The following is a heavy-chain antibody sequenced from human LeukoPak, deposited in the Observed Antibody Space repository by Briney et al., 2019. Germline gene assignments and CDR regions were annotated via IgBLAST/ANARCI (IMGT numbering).Heavy chain of an antibody. V-gene: IGHV3-64*01. CDR3: VRRPGTSQFDS. CDR1: GFSLSTYA. CDR2: ISSNGGTT. J-gene: IGHJ4*02. Sequence: PGGSLRLSCAASGFSLSTYAMVWVRQVPGEGLEYVSEISSNGGTTYYAKSVKGRFTISRDNSENTLYLQMGSLRPEDMAVYYCVRRPGTSQFDSWGQGTLVTVSS. D-gene: IGHD1-1*01.